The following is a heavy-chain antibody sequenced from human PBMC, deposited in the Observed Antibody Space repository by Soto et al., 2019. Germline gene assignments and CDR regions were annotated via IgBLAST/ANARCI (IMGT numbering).Heavy chain of an antibody. J-gene: IGHJ3*02. Sequence: GGSLTLSCEASGFTFCAYALNWVRQAPGKGLEWVSANGCRASHRAGSTYYADSATGQFTPSRDNSLDSLSLQINSPRLDATAVYYCARPRGYGASDANDIWGQGSMVTVSS. CDR1: GFTFCAYA. V-gene: IGHV3-23*01. D-gene: IGHD4-17*01. CDR2: ASHRAGST. CDR3: ARPRGYGASDANDI.